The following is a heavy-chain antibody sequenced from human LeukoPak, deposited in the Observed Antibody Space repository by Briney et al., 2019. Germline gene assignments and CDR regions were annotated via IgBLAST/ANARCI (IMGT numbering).Heavy chain of an antibody. D-gene: IGHD1-26*01. Sequence: GGSLRLSCAASGFTVSSNYMSWVRQAPGKELEWVSVIYSGGSTYYADSVKGRFTVSRDNSKNTLYLQMNSLRAEDTAVYYCARRGGSYGTYYYYGMDVWGQGTTVTVSS. CDR2: IYSGGST. J-gene: IGHJ6*02. CDR3: ARRGGSYGTYYYYGMDV. V-gene: IGHV3-53*01. CDR1: GFTVSSNY.